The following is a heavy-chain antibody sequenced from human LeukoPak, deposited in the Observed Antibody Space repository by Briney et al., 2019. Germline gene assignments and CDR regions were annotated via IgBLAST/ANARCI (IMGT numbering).Heavy chain of an antibody. D-gene: IGHD3-3*01. V-gene: IGHV3-23*01. Sequence: QAGGSLRLSCAASGFTFSSYAMSWVRQAPGEGWEWVSAISGSGGSTYYADSVKGRFTISRDNSKNTLYLQMNSLRAEDTAVYYCAKDRAILGLVGWFDPWGQGTLVTVSS. CDR3: AKDRAILGLVGWFDP. CDR2: ISGSGGST. J-gene: IGHJ5*02. CDR1: GFTFSSYA.